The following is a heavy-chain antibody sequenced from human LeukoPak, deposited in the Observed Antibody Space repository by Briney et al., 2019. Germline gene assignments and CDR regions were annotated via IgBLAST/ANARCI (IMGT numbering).Heavy chain of an antibody. D-gene: IGHD3-22*01. Sequence: SGPTLVNPTQTLTLTCTFSGFSLSTSGVGVGWIRQPPGKALEWLALIYWDDGKRYSPSLKSRLTITKDISKNQVVLTMTNMDPVDTATYYCAHSEETYYYDSSGYPWYFQHWGQGTLVTVSS. CDR1: GFSLSTSGVG. CDR2: IYWDDGK. CDR3: AHSEETYYYDSSGYPWYFQH. J-gene: IGHJ1*01. V-gene: IGHV2-5*02.